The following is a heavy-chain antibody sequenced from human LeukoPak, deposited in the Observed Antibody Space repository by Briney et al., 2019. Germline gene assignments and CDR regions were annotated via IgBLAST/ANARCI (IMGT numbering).Heavy chain of an antibody. CDR2: IRGKAYGGTT. D-gene: IGHD6-19*01. Sequence: GGSLRLSCTGSGFTFGDYAVSRVRQGPGKGLEWVSFIRGKAYGGTTEHAASVKGRFTISRDDSKSIAYLQMDRLNTEDTAVYYCSTARYSSGWYILDYWGQGAVVTVSS. CDR3: STARYSSGWYILDY. V-gene: IGHV3-49*04. J-gene: IGHJ4*02. CDR1: GFTFGDYA.